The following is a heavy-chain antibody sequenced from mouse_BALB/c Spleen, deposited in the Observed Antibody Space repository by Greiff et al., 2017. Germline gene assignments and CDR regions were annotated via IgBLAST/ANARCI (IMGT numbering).Heavy chain of an antibody. D-gene: IGHD1-1*01. J-gene: IGHJ1*01. Sequence: EVQLQQSGAELVKPGASVKLSCTASGFNIKDTYMHWVKQRPEQGLEWIGRIDPANGNTKYDPKFQGKATITADTSSNTAYLQLSSLTSEDTAVYYCARRELRYGYVDVWGAGTTVTVSS. CDR1: GFNIKDTY. CDR3: ARRELRYGYVDV. CDR2: IDPANGNT. V-gene: IGHV14-3*02.